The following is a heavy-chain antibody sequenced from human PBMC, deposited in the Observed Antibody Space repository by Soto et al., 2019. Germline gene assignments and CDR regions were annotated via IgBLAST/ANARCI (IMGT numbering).Heavy chain of an antibody. D-gene: IGHD3-16*02. CDR1: GGSISSGGYY. CDR3: ASRLGIEYDYIWGSYREYYFDY. V-gene: IGHV4-31*03. CDR2: IYYSGST. Sequence: SETLSLTCTVSGGSISSGGYYWSWIRQHPGKGLEWIGYIYYSGSTYYNPSLKSRVTISVGTSKNQFSLKLSSVTAADTAVYYCASRLGIEYDYIWGSYREYYFDYWGQGTLVTVSS. J-gene: IGHJ4*02.